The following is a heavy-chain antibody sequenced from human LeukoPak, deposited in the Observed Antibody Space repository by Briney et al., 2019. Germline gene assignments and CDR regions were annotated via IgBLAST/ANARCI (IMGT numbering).Heavy chain of an antibody. Sequence: GGSLRLYCAASGFTFSSYSMNWVRQAPGKGLEWVSSISSSSSYIYYADSVKGRFTISRDNAKNSLYLQMNSLRAEDTAVYYCARNYGSGSYLDYYYGLDVWGKGTTVTVSS. J-gene: IGHJ6*04. D-gene: IGHD3-10*01. CDR3: ARNYGSGSYLDYYYGLDV. CDR2: ISSSSSYI. CDR1: GFTFSSYS. V-gene: IGHV3-21*06.